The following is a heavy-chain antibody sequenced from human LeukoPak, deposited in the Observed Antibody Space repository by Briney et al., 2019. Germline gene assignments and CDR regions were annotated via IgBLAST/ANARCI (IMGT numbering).Heavy chain of an antibody. CDR3: ASEGMTTVTHTGTQTGSTYFDP. CDR2: IIPIFGTA. Sequence: ASVKVSCKASGYTFTSYGISWVRQAPGQGLEWMGGIIPIFGTANYAQKFQGRVTITADESTSTAYMELSSLRSEDTAVYYCASEGMTTVTHTGTQTGSTYFDPWGQGTLVTVSS. CDR1: GYTFTSYG. J-gene: IGHJ5*02. D-gene: IGHD4-17*01. V-gene: IGHV1-69*13.